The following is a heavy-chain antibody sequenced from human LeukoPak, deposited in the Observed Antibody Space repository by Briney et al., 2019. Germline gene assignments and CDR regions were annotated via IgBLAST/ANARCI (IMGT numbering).Heavy chain of an antibody. V-gene: IGHV1-46*01. D-gene: IGHD3-22*01. J-gene: IGHJ4*02. CDR2: INPSGGST. CDR3: ARAQGSGYYSNY. Sequence: ASVKVSCKASGYTFTSYYMHWVRQAPGQELEWMGIINPSGGSTSYAQKFQGRVTMTRDTSTSTVYMELSSLRSEDTAVYYCARAQGSGYYSNYWGQGTLVTVSS. CDR1: GYTFTSYY.